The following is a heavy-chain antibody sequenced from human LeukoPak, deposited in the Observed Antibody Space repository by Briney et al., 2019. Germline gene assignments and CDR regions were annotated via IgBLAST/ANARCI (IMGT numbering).Heavy chain of an antibody. CDR1: GFTFSSYA. CDR2: ISSSGSTK. Sequence: GGSLRLSCAASGFTFSSYAMSWVRQAPGKGLEWVSYISSSGSTKYYADSVKGRFTISRNHAKNSLYLQMTSLRTEDTAIYYCARGLGSPDYWGQGTLVTVYS. V-gene: IGHV3-48*03. D-gene: IGHD3-10*01. CDR3: ARGLGSPDY. J-gene: IGHJ4*02.